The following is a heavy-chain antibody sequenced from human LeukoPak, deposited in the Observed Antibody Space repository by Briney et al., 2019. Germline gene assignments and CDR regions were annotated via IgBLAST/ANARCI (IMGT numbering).Heavy chain of an antibody. Sequence: GGSLRLSCAASGFTFSSYGMNWVRQAPGKGLEWVSYISSSSSTIYYADSVKGRFTISRDNAKNSLYLQMNSLRDEDTAVYYCARDSGYDSSGYYRYYFDYWGQGTLVTVSS. CDR1: GFTFSSYG. J-gene: IGHJ4*02. D-gene: IGHD3-22*01. CDR2: ISSSSSTI. V-gene: IGHV3-48*02. CDR3: ARDSGYDSSGYYRYYFDY.